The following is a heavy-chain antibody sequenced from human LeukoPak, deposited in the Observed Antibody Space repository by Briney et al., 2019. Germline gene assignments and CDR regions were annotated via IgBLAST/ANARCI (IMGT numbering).Heavy chain of an antibody. Sequence: GGSLRLSCAASGFTFSSYSMNWVRQAPGKGLEWVSSISSSSSYIYYADSVKGRFTISRDNAKNSLYLQMSSLRAEDTAVYYCARDLIAVAGEDYWGQGTLVTVSS. CDR3: ARDLIAVAGEDY. D-gene: IGHD6-19*01. CDR1: GFTFSSYS. CDR2: ISSSSSYI. J-gene: IGHJ4*02. V-gene: IGHV3-21*01.